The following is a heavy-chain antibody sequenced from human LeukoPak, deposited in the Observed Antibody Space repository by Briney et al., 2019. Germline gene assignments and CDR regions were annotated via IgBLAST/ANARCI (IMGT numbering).Heavy chain of an antibody. Sequence: GGSLRLSCAASGFTFSNAWMSWVRQAPGKGLEWVGRIKSKTDGGTTDYAAPVKGRFTISRDDSKSTLYLQMNSLKTEDTAVYYCTTDHPRVVVIPGGIDYWGQGTLVTVSS. CDR3: TTDHPRVVVIPGGIDY. V-gene: IGHV3-15*01. J-gene: IGHJ4*02. CDR1: GFTFSNAW. CDR2: IKSKTDGGTT. D-gene: IGHD3-22*01.